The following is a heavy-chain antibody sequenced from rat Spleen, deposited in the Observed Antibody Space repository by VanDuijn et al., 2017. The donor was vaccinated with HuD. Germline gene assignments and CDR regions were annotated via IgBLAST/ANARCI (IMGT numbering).Heavy chain of an antibody. J-gene: IGHJ3*01. V-gene: IGHV4-2*01. CDR3: ARQDGAY. Sequence: EVQLVESDGGLVQPGRSLKLSCAASGFTFSDYYMAWVRQAPGKGLEWIGEINKDSRTIKYTPSLKEKFTISRDNAQNTLYLQMDKLRSDDTAIYYCARQDGAYWGQGTLVTVSS. D-gene: IGHD1-12*02. CDR2: INKDSRTI. CDR1: GFTFSDYY.